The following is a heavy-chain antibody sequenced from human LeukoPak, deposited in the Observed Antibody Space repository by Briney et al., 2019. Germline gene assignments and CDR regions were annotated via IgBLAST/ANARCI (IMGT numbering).Heavy chain of an antibody. CDR2: IYYSGST. J-gene: IGHJ4*02. CDR3: ARVDSSSWYRDY. V-gene: IGHV4-59*08. Sequence: PSETLSLTCTVSGGSISSYYWSWIRQPPGKGLEWIGYIYYSGSTYYNPSLKSRVTISVDTSKNQFSLKLSSVTAADTAVYYCARVDSSSWYRDYWGQGTLVTVSS. CDR1: GGSISSYY. D-gene: IGHD6-13*01.